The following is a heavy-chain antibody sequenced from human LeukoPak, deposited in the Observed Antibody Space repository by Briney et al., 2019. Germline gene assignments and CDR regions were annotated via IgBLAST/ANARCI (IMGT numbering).Heavy chain of an antibody. CDR3: ARVVGTDEGADY. Sequence: GGSLRLSCAASGFTFRNYWMNWGREAPGKGREWVANIKPDGSEKRYVDSVKGRFTISRDNAKNSLYLQMNSLRAEDTAVYYCARVVGTDEGADYWGQGTLVTVSS. CDR1: GFTFRNYW. D-gene: IGHD1-7*01. V-gene: IGHV3-7*04. CDR2: IKPDGSEK. J-gene: IGHJ4*02.